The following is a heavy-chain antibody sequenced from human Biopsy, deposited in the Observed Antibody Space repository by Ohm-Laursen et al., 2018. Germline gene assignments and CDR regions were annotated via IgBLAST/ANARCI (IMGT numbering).Heavy chain of an antibody. CDR1: GDSINNYY. J-gene: IGHJ3*02. V-gene: IGHV4-4*07. CDR3: ARGTGRYYVYGAFDI. CDR2: IYTSGSS. Sequence: SVTLSLTCTVSGDSINNYYWSWIPQPAGKGLEWIMRIYTSGSSNYNLSLESRVTMSVDTSKNQFPLNLRPVTAADTAVYYCARGTGRYYVYGAFDIWGQGTVVTVSS. D-gene: IGHD1-26*01.